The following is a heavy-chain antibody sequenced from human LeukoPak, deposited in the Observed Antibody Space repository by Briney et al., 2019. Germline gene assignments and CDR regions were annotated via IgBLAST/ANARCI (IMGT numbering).Heavy chain of an antibody. CDR1: GYSFTSYW. CDR3: TTDLTY. CDR2: IKSKTDGGTT. Sequence: GESLKISCKGSGYSFTSYWISWVRQAPGKGLEWVGRIKSKTDGGTTDYAAPVKGRFTISRDDSKNTLYLQMNSLKTEDTAVYYCTTDLTYWGQGTLVTVSS. J-gene: IGHJ4*02. V-gene: IGHV3-15*01.